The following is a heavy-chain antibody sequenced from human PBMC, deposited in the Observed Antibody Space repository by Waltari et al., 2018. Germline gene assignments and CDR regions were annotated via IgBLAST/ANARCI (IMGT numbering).Heavy chain of an antibody. V-gene: IGHV4-39*01. J-gene: IGHJ3*01. CDR1: Y. Sequence: YWSWIRQPPGQGLEWIGTISYAGTTYTNPSLRSRLTMSRDTSKNQLSLTLGSTTAADTAVYYCATYIGASVGTAAFDVWGQGTIVTVSS. D-gene: IGHD5-12*01. CDR2: ISYAGTT. CDR3: ATYIGASVGTAAFDV.